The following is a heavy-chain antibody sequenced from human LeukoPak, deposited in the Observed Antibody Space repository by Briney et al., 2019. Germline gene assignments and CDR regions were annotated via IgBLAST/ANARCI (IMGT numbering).Heavy chain of an antibody. CDR1: GYSFNTYW. Sequence: GESLKISCKGSGYSFNTYWIGWVRQMPGKGLEWMGIIYPGDSDTRYSPSFQGQVTISADKSISTAYLQWSSLKASDTAMYYCARHTNDFGGNGDYWGQGTLVTVSS. CDR2: IYPGDSDT. V-gene: IGHV5-51*01. D-gene: IGHD4-23*01. J-gene: IGHJ4*02. CDR3: ARHTNDFGGNGDY.